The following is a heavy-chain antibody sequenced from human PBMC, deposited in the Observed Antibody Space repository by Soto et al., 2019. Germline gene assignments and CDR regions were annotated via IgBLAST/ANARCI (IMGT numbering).Heavy chain of an antibody. D-gene: IGHD3-9*01. CDR2: VYYSGST. J-gene: IGHJ5*02. V-gene: IGHV4-39*01. Sequence: SETLSLTCTVSGGSISSSSYYWGWIRQPPGKGLEWIGSVYYSGSTYYNPSLKSRVTISLDTSKNQFSLKLSSVTAADTAVYYCARLRYYDILTGTNWFDPWGQGTLVTVS. CDR3: ARLRYYDILTGTNWFDP. CDR1: GGSISSSSYY.